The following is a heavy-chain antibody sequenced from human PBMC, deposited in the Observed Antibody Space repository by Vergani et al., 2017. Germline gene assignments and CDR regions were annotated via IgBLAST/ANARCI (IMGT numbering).Heavy chain of an antibody. CDR2: INHSGST. J-gene: IGHJ5*02. CDR3: ARMRXITMVRARYNWFDP. CDR1: GGSFSGYY. V-gene: IGHV4-34*01. D-gene: IGHD3-10*01. Sequence: QVQLQQWGAGLLKPSETLYLTCAVYGGSFSGYYWSWIRQPPGKGLEWIGEINHSGSTNYNPSLKSRVTISVDTSKNQFSLKLSSVTAADTAVYYCARMRXITMVRARYNWFDPWGQGTLVTVSS.